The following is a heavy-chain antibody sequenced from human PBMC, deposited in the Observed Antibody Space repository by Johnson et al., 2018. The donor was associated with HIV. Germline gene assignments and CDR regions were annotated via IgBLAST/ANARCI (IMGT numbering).Heavy chain of an antibody. J-gene: IGHJ3*02. Sequence: QVQLVESGGGVVQPGRSLRLSCAASGFTFSSYGMHWVRQAPGKGLEWVAVIWYDGSNKYYADSVKGRFTISRDNSKNTLYLQMNSRRSEATAVYSCAKGAPPLGSPSWPDIWGQGTMVTVSS. CDR1: GFTFSSYG. V-gene: IGHV3-33*06. CDR2: IWYDGSNK. D-gene: IGHD3-10*02. CDR3: AKGAPPLGSPSWPDI.